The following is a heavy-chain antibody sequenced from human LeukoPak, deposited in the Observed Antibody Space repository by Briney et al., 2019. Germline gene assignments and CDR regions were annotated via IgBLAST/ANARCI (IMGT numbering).Heavy chain of an antibody. J-gene: IGHJ4*01. D-gene: IGHD6-19*01. Sequence: KFGESLKISCQGSGYRFTDYWIAWVRQMPGKGLEWMGIIYPADSDTRHSPSLQGHVSLSVDRSTNTAYLQWPSLKASDTAMYYCARHEVSGSPGDYWGQGTLVIVS. CDR1: GYRFTDYW. CDR3: ARHEVSGSPGDY. V-gene: IGHV5-51*01. CDR2: IYPADSDT.